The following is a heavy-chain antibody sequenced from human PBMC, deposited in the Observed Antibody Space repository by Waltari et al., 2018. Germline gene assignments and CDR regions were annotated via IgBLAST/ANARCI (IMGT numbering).Heavy chain of an antibody. CDR3: ATARDEETAMVYFDH. CDR2: IYAAGST. V-gene: IGHV3-66*02. CDR1: GFNFRSNH. J-gene: IGHJ4*02. D-gene: IGHD5-18*01. Sequence: EVQLVESGGALVHPGGSLRLSCAAAGFNFRSNHRAWVRQAPGKGLEWVSIIYAAGSTYYADSVMGRFTISRDNSKNTLHLQMNSLRSEDTAIYYCATARDEETAMVYFDHWGEGSLVSVSS.